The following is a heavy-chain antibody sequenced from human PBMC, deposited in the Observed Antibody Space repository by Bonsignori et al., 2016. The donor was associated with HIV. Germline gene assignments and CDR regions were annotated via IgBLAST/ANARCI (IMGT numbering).Heavy chain of an antibody. Sequence: SVKVSCKASGGTFSSYAISWVRQAPGQGLEWMGGIIPILGIANYAQKFQGRVTITADESTSTAYMELSSLRSEDTAVYYCARDREGDGSGAFDIWGQGTMVTVSS. CDR2: IIPILGIA. D-gene: IGHD5-24*01. CDR1: GGTFSSYA. J-gene: IGHJ3*02. CDR3: ARDREGDGSGAFDI. V-gene: IGHV1-69*10.